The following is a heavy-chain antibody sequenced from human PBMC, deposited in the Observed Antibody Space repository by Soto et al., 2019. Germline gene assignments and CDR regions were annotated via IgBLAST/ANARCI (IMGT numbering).Heavy chain of an antibody. CDR3: AIAYYDIVTGYYWWGFPAGAFDI. J-gene: IGHJ3*02. V-gene: IGHV1-3*01. CDR1: GYTFTSYA. D-gene: IGHD3-9*01. CDR2: INAGNGNT. Sequence: QVQLVQSGAEVKKPGASVKVSCKASGYTFTSYAMHWVRQAPGQRLEWMGWINAGNGNTKYSQKFQGRVTITRDTSASTAYMELSSLRSEDTAVYYCAIAYYDIVTGYYWWGFPAGAFDIWGQGTMVTVSS.